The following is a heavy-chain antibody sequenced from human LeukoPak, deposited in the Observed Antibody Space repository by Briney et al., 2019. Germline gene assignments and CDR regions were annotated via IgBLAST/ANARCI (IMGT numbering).Heavy chain of an antibody. J-gene: IGHJ5*02. CDR3: ARFSNQVGAAWSWFDP. CDR1: GYSISSGYY. V-gene: IGHV4-38-2*02. D-gene: IGHD1-26*01. CDR2: IYYSGST. Sequence: SETLSLTCTVSGYSISSGYYWGWIRQPPGKGLEWIGSIYYSGSTYYNPSLKSRVTISVDTSKNQFSLKLSSVTAADTAVYYCARFSNQVGAAWSWFDPWGQGTLVTVSS.